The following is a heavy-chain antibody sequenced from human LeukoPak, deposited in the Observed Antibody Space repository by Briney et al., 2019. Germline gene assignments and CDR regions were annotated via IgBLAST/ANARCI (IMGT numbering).Heavy chain of an antibody. D-gene: IGHD3-22*01. CDR3: ARSLGDSSGYYYGAPSYFDY. Sequence: ASVKVSCKASGGTFSSYAISWVRQAPGQGLEWMGGIIPIFGTANYAQKFQGRVTITADESTSTAYMELSSLRSEDTAVYYCARSLGDSSGYYYGAPSYFDYWGQGTLVTVSS. CDR1: GGTFSSYA. CDR2: IIPIFGTA. J-gene: IGHJ4*02. V-gene: IGHV1-69*13.